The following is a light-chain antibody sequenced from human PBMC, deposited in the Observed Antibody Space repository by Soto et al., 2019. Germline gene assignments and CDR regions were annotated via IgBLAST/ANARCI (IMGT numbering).Light chain of an antibody. CDR3: QQYGSSPPEIT. J-gene: IGKJ3*01. Sequence: EIVLTQSPGTLSLSPGERATLSCRASQSVSSSYLAWYQQKPGQAPRLLICGASSRATGIPDRFSGSGSGTDFTLTISRLEPEDFAVYYCQQYGSSPPEITFGPGTKVDIK. CDR2: GAS. CDR1: QSVSSSY. V-gene: IGKV3-20*01.